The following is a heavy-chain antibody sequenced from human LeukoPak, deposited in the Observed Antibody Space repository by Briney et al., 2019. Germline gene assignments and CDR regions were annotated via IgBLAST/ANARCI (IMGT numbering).Heavy chain of an antibody. CDR2: IKQYGSEK. D-gene: IGHD3-10*01. V-gene: IGHV3-7*01. Sequence: GGPLRLSCTASGFTFSHHCVTWVRGARGEGLEWVTSIKQYGSEKLYVGSVRGRLTISRHNAKNAVAVQMDTLSAEDTALYHCAKDIHYFQSDYWGQGTLVTVSS. J-gene: IGHJ4*02. CDR1: GFTFSHHC. CDR3: AKDIHYFQSDY.